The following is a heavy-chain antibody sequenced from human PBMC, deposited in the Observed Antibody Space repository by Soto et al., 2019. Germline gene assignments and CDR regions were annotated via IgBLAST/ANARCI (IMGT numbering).Heavy chain of an antibody. CDR1: GFTFGDYA. CDR2: IRSKAYGGTT. D-gene: IGHD3-3*01. Sequence: GGSLRLSCTASGFTFGDYAMSWVRQAPGKGLEWVGFIRSKAYGGTTEYAASVKGRFTISRDDSKSIAYLQMNSLKTEDTAVYYCTRDFLGVTIFGVVIGPDYWGQGTLVTVSS. J-gene: IGHJ4*02. V-gene: IGHV3-49*04. CDR3: TRDFLGVTIFGVVIGPDY.